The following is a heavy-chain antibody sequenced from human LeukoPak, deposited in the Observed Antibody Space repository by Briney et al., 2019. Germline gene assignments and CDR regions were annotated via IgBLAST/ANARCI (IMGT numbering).Heavy chain of an antibody. Sequence: ASVKVSCKASGGTFSSYAISWVRQAPGQGLEWMGWINPNSGGTNYAQKFQGRVTMTRDTSIGTAYMELSRLRSDDTAVYYCARALLGWYMDVWGKGTTVTVSS. J-gene: IGHJ6*03. CDR2: INPNSGGT. CDR3: ARALLGWYMDV. CDR1: GGTFSSYA. V-gene: IGHV1-2*02.